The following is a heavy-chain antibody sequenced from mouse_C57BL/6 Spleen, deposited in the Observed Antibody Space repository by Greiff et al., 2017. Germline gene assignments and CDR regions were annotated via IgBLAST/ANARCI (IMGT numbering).Heavy chain of an antibody. V-gene: IGHV5-9-1*02. J-gene: IGHJ2*01. Sequence: EVHLVESGEGLVKPGGSLKLSCAASGFTFSSYAMSWVRQTPEKRLEWVAYFSSGGDCIYYADTVKGRFPISWDNARNTLYLQMSSLKSEDTAMYYCTREDWGGASDYFDYWGQGTTLTVSS. CDR1: GFTFSSYA. CDR2: FSSGGDCI. D-gene: IGHD4-1*01. CDR3: TREDWGGASDYFDY.